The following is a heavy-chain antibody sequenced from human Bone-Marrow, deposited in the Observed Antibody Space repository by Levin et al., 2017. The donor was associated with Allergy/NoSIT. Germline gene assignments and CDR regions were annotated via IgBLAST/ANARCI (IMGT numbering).Heavy chain of an antibody. Sequence: GGSLRLSCAASGFTFSTYAMNWVRQAPGKGLEWVASISSTGNYIYYADSVKGRFTISRDNGRNSLYLQMNSLSAEDTAIYYCTKDKIGSNSGIGDFWGQGTLLTVSS. CDR3: TKDKIGSNSGIGDF. CDR2: ISSTGNYI. CDR1: GFTFSTYA. J-gene: IGHJ4*02. D-gene: IGHD6-13*01. V-gene: IGHV3-21*01.